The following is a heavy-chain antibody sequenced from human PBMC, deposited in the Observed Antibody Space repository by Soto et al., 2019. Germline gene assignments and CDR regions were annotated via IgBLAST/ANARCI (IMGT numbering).Heavy chain of an antibody. D-gene: IGHD6-19*01. V-gene: IGHV2-5*02. CDR3: AHGSGWLFDY. CDR1: GFSLSTSGVG. CDR2: LYWDDDN. Sequence: QITLKESGPTLVKPTQTLTLTCTFSGFSLSTSGVGVGWIRQPPGKALEWLALLYWDDDNRYIPSLRSRLTLTKDTSKNQVVLTMTNMDPVDTATYYCAHGSGWLFDYWGQGTLVTVSS. J-gene: IGHJ4*02.